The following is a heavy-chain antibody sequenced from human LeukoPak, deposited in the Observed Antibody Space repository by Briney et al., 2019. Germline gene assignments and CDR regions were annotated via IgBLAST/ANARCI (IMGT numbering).Heavy chain of an antibody. CDR3: ATSTVTTPGKYYFDF. Sequence: GGSLRLSCAASGFTFSSNWMHWVRQAPGKGLVWVSRISRDGSSTSYADSVKGRFTISRDNAKNTLYLQMSSLRAEDTAVYYCATSTVTTPGKYYFDFWGQGTLVTVSS. J-gene: IGHJ4*02. CDR1: GFTFSSNW. V-gene: IGHV3-74*01. D-gene: IGHD4-17*01. CDR2: ISRDGSST.